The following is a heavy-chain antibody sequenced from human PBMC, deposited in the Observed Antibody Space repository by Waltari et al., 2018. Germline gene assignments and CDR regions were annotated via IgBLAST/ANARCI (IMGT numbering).Heavy chain of an antibody. V-gene: IGHV4-38-2*01. CDR3: ARGWTGGPYYFDY. J-gene: IGHJ4*02. CDR1: GYSISSGYY. CDR2: IYHSGST. D-gene: IGHD6-19*01. Sequence: QVQLQESGPGLVKPSETLSLTCAVSGYSISSGYYWGWIRQPPGKGLDWIGIIYHSGSTYYNPSLKSRVTISVDTSKNQFSLKLSSVTAADTAVYYCARGWTGGPYYFDYWGQGTLVTVSS.